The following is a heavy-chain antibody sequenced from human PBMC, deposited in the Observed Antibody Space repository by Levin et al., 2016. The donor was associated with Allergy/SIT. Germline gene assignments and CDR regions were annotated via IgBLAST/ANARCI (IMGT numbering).Heavy chain of an antibody. D-gene: IGHD2-2*01. Sequence: WVRQAPGQGLEWMGIINPSGGSTSYAQKFQGRVTMTRDTSTSTVYMELSSLRSEDTAVYYCARLLGYCSSTSCRHGMDVWGQGTTVTVSS. CDR3: ARLLGYCSSTSCRHGMDV. V-gene: IGHV1-46*01. CDR2: INPSGGST. J-gene: IGHJ6*02.